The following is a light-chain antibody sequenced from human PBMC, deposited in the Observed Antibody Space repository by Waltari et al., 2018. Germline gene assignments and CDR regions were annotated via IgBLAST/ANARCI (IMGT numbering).Light chain of an antibody. Sequence: DIVMTQSPEFLAVSLGERATINSKSSQSVLYHSNDKNYLAWYQQKPGQPPKLLIYWASTRQSGVPDRFSGSGSGTDFTLTINSLQAEDVAVYYCQQYYSRRTFGRGTRVEIK. V-gene: IGKV4-1*01. CDR1: QSVLYHSNDKNY. CDR2: WAS. CDR3: QQYYSRRT. J-gene: IGKJ1*01.